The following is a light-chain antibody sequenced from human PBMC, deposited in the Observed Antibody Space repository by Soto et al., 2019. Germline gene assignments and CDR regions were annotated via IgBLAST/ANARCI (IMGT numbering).Light chain of an antibody. V-gene: IGKV3-11*01. CDR2: YSS. J-gene: IGKJ5*01. CDR3: QQRSNWPPIT. Sequence: ELMMTQFPDTVSVTPGETVTLSCGASQSVRTNLAWYQQRPGQAPRLLIHYSSTRATGIPARFSGSGSGTDFTLTITSLEPEDFAVYYCQQRSNWPPITFGQGTRLEIK. CDR1: QSVRTN.